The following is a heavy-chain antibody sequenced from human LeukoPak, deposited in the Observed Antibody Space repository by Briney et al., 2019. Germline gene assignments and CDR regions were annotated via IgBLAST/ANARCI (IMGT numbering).Heavy chain of an antibody. D-gene: IGHD3-10*02. V-gene: IGHV3-15*01. CDR3: TTTPSVPDV. J-gene: IGHJ6*02. Sequence: GGSLRLSCAASGFSFSRYWMSWVRQAPGKGLEWVGRIKSKADGGTTDYAAPVKARFTISRVDSKNTLYLQMNSLKSEDTAVYYCTTTPSVPDVWGQGTTVTVSS. CDR2: IKSKADGGTT. CDR1: GFSFSRYW.